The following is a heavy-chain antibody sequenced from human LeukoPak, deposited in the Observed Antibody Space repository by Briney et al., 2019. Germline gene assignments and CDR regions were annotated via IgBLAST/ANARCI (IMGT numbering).Heavy chain of an antibody. CDR3: ARVHYDFFYYYYMDV. CDR1: GFTFDDYG. D-gene: IGHD3-3*01. J-gene: IGHJ6*03. V-gene: IGHV3-20*04. CDR2: INWNGGIT. Sequence: PGGSLRLSCAASGFTFDDYGMSWVRQAPGKGLEWVSGINWNGGITGYADSVKGRFTVPRDNAKNSLYLQMNSLRAEDTALYYCARVHYDFFYYYYMDVWGKGTTVTVSS.